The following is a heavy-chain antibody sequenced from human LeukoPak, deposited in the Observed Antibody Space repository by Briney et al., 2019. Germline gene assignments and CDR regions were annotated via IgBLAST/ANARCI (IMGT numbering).Heavy chain of an antibody. J-gene: IGHJ4*02. CDR1: GFTFSSYS. V-gene: IGHV3-48*01. CDR3: AREGYSSGLDY. D-gene: IGHD6-19*01. Sequence: GGSLRLSCAASGFTFSSYSMNWVRQAPGKGLEWVSYISSSSSTIYYADSVKGRFTISRDNAKNSLYLQMNSLRAEDTAVYYCAREGYSSGLDYWGQGTLVTVSS. CDR2: ISSSSSTI.